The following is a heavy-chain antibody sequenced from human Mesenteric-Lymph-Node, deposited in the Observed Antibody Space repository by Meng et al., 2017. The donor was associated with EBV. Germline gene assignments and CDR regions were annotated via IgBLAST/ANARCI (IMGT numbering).Heavy chain of an antibody. D-gene: IGHD5-18*01. CDR3: ARVWGGYSFGLSDY. V-gene: IGHV1-69*01. J-gene: IGHJ4*02. CDR1: GGSFSPYT. Sequence: LGRSGAGVGKPGSSVKASCKASGGSFSPYTITWVRQAPGQGLEWMGRIIPMFGTAKYAQNFQGRVTITADESTNTAYMELSSLRSDDTAVYYCARVWGGYSFGLSDYWGQGTLVTVSS. CDR2: IIPMFGTA.